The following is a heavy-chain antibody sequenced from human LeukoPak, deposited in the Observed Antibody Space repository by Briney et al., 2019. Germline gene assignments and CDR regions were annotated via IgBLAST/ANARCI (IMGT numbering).Heavy chain of an antibody. V-gene: IGHV3-23*01. Sequence: GGSLRLSCAASGLTFSSYGMSWVRQAPGKGLEWVSAISGSGGSTYYADSVRGRFTISGDNSKNTLYLHMNSLRAEDTALYYCARNYYEPTYDYYFDCWGQGTLVTVSS. CDR2: ISGSGGST. J-gene: IGHJ4*02. D-gene: IGHD1-26*01. CDR3: ARNYYEPTYDYYFDC. CDR1: GLTFSSYG.